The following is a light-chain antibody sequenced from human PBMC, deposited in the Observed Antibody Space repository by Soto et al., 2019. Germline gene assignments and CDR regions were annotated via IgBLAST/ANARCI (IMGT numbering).Light chain of an antibody. CDR1: SSNIGSNT. V-gene: IGLV1-44*01. Sequence: QPVLTQPPSASGTPGQRVTISCSGSSSNIGSNTVNWYQQLPGTAPKLLIYSNNQRPSGVPDRFSGSKSGTSASLAISGLQSEDEADYYCAAWDDSLNGRGFGTGTKLTVL. J-gene: IGLJ1*01. CDR3: AAWDDSLNGRG. CDR2: SNN.